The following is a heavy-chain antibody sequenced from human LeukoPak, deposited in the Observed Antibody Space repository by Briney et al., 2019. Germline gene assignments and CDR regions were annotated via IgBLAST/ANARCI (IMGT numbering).Heavy chain of an antibody. CDR1: GFTFDDSA. Sequence: GGSLRLSCAASGFTFDDSAMHWVRQVPGKGLEWVSGISWNSGIIDYADSVKGRFTTSRDNAKNSLYLQMNNLRPDDTAFYYCAKAPPYYSDSSGYFQHWGQGTLVTVSS. V-gene: IGHV3-9*01. J-gene: IGHJ1*01. D-gene: IGHD3-22*01. CDR2: ISWNSGII. CDR3: AKAPPYYSDSSGYFQH.